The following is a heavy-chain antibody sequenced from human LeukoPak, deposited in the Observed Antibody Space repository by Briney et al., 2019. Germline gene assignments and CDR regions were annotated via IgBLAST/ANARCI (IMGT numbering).Heavy chain of an antibody. CDR3: AREPYGSGSYYFDY. Sequence: GGSLRLSCAASGFTFSSYWMSWARQAPGKGLEWVANIKQDGSEKYYVDSVKGRFTISRDNAKNSLYLQMNSLRAEDTAVYYCAREPYGSGSYYFDYWGQGTLVTVSS. J-gene: IGHJ4*02. CDR1: GFTFSSYW. V-gene: IGHV3-7*01. D-gene: IGHD3-10*01. CDR2: IKQDGSEK.